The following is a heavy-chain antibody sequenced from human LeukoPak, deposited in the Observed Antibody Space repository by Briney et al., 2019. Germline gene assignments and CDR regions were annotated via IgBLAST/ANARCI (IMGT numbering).Heavy chain of an antibody. J-gene: IGHJ5*02. Sequence: SETLSLTCTVSGDSISSYYWSWIRQPPEKGLEWIGYIYYSGTAYYNPSLKSRVNIFVDTSQNQFSLELTSVTTADTAVYYCARVPAVGYSYVDSWFDPWGQGTLVIVSS. CDR3: ARVPAVGYSYVDSWFDP. CDR1: GDSISSYY. D-gene: IGHD5-18*01. V-gene: IGHV4-59*01. CDR2: IYYSGTA.